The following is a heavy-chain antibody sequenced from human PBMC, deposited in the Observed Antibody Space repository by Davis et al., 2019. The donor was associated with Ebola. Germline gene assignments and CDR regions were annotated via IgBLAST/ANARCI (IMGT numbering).Heavy chain of an antibody. CDR1: GFTFSSYS. J-gene: IGHJ6*02. CDR2: ISSSGSSI. V-gene: IGHV3-48*02. CDR3: VRDNRRGYGMDV. Sequence: PGGSLRLSCAASGFTFSSYSMNWVRQAPGKGLEWVSYISSSGSSIYYADSVKGRLTISRDNAKNSLYLQMNSLRDEDTAVYYCVRDNRRGYGMDVWGQGTTVTVSS.